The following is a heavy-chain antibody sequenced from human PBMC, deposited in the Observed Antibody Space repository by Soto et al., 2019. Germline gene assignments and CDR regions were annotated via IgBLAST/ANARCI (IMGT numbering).Heavy chain of an antibody. Sequence: ASVKVSCKVSGYTLTELSMRWVRQAPGKGLEWMGGFDPEDGETIYAQKFQGRVTMTEDTSTDTAYMELSSLRSEDTAVYYCATVGIAVAGTPYYYYYGMDVWGQGTTVTVSS. V-gene: IGHV1-24*01. CDR1: GYTLTELS. CDR3: ATVGIAVAGTPYYYYYGMDV. J-gene: IGHJ6*02. CDR2: FDPEDGET. D-gene: IGHD6-19*01.